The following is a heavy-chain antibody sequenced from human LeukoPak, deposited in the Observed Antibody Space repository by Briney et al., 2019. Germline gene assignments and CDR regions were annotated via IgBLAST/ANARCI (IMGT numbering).Heavy chain of an antibody. CDR1: GFTFSSYS. Sequence: PGGSLRLSCAASGFTFSSYSMNWVRQAPGKGLEWVSSISSSSSYIYYADSVKGRFTISRDNAKNSLYLQMNSLRAEDTAVYYCASYCSGGSCYSADFDYWGQGTLATVSS. V-gene: IGHV3-21*01. CDR2: ISSSSSYI. D-gene: IGHD2-15*01. CDR3: ASYCSGGSCYSADFDY. J-gene: IGHJ4*02.